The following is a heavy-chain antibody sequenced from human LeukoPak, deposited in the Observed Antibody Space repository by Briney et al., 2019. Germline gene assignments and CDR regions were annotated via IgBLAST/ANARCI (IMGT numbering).Heavy chain of an antibody. J-gene: IGHJ4*02. Sequence: SETLSLTCTVSGGSLSSSDYYWGWIRQPPGKGLEWIGSIYYSGSTYYNPSLKSRVTISVDTSKNQFSLKLTSLTAADTAVFYCARHPVYDPYGYFPFDYWGQGTLVTVSS. D-gene: IGHD3-16*01. CDR2: IYYSGST. CDR3: ARHPVYDPYGYFPFDY. V-gene: IGHV4-39*01. CDR1: GGSLSSSDYY.